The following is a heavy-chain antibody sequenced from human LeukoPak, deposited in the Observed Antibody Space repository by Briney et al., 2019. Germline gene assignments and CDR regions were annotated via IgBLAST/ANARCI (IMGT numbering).Heavy chain of an antibody. J-gene: IGHJ4*02. CDR1: GGSISSSNYN. CDR2: IYYSGST. V-gene: IGHV4-39*01. D-gene: IGHD6-19*01. Sequence: SETQSLTCIVSGGSISSSNYNWDWIRQPPGKRLEWIGSIYYSGSTYYNPSLKSRVTISVDTSKSQLSLKLSSVTAADTAMYYCARVLRGSSGWTPFDFWGQGTLVTVSS. CDR3: ARVLRGSSGWTPFDF.